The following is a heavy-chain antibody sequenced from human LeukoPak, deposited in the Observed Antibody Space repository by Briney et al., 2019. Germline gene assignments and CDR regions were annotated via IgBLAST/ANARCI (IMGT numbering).Heavy chain of an antibody. D-gene: IGHD1-1*01. J-gene: IGHJ6*02. CDR3: ARGGGTAGYYYQMDV. V-gene: IGHV3-66*01. CDR1: GFSVSNNY. CDR2: IYIAGTT. Sequence: GGSLRLSCAVSGFSVSNNYVSWVRHAPGKGLEWVAIIYIAGTTYHADSVRGRFIISRDNSKNTVYLQMNSLRADDTAVYYCARGGGTAGYYYQMDVWGQGTTVTVSS.